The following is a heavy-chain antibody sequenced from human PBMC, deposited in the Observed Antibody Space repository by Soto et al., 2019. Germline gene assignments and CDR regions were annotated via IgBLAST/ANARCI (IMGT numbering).Heavy chain of an antibody. Sequence: GASVKVSCKASGYTFTSYDINWVRQAPGQRLEWMGWINAGNGNTKYSQKFQGRVTITRDTSASTAYMELSSLRSEDTAVYYCARVTGYYAPDYWGQGTLVTVSS. CDR3: ARVTGYYAPDY. D-gene: IGHD3-9*01. CDR2: INAGNGNT. V-gene: IGHV1-3*01. J-gene: IGHJ4*02. CDR1: GYTFTSYD.